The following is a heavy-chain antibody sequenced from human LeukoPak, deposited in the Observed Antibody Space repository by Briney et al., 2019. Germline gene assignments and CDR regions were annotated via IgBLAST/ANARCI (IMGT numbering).Heavy chain of an antibody. V-gene: IGHV1-69*05. Sequence: SVRVSCKASGGTFSSYAISWVRQAPGQGLEWMGGIIPIFGTANYAQKFQGRVTITTDEFTSTAYMELSSLRSEDTAVYYCARAPITGTTFDYWGQGTLVTVSS. CDR2: IIPIFGTA. CDR3: ARAPITGTTFDY. J-gene: IGHJ4*02. D-gene: IGHD1-20*01. CDR1: GGTFSSYA.